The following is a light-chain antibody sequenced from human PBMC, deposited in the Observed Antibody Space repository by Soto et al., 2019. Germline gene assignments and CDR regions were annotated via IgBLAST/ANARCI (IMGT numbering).Light chain of an antibody. CDR2: AAS. Sequence: DIQMTQSPSSVSASVGDRVTITCRASQGISSYLAWYQQKPGKAPKLLVYAASSLQSGVPSRFSGSGSGTEFTLTISSLQPEDFATYHCQQAASFPPTFGGGTKVEIK. V-gene: IGKV1D-12*01. J-gene: IGKJ4*01. CDR1: QGISSY. CDR3: QQAASFPPT.